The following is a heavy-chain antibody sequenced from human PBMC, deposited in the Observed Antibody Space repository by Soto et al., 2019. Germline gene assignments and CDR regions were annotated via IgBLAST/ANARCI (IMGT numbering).Heavy chain of an antibody. CDR2: ISPSGYSI. CDR1: GFAFSNYE. D-gene: IGHD3-10*01. J-gene: IGHJ4*02. V-gene: IGHV3-48*03. Sequence: EVQLVESGGGLVQPGGPLRLSCAASGFAFSNYEMNWVRQAPGKGLEWVSYISPSGYSIYYADSVKGRFTISRDNPKNSLYLQMNSLRAEDTAIYYCARGGFGDLWYLAYWGQGALVTVSS. CDR3: ARGGFGDLWYLAY.